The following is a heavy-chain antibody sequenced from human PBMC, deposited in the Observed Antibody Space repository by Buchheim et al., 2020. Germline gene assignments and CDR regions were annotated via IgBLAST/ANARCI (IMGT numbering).Heavy chain of an antibody. CDR2: VNQDGSGP. CDR3: ARVSDSSWGKF. Sequence: EVQLVESGGALVKPGGSLRLSCATSGFTFTNYGMRWVRQAPGQGLEWVASVNQDGSGPYYVDSVMGRFTISRDNATTSVYLQMNSLRAEDTAVYYCARVSDSSWGKFWGQGTL. D-gene: IGHD7-27*01. V-gene: IGHV3-7*01. J-gene: IGHJ4*02. CDR1: GFTFTNYG.